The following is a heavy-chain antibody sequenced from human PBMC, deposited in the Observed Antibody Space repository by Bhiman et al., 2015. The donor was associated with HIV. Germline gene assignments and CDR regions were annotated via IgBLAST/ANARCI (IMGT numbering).Heavy chain of an antibody. J-gene: IGHJ6*02. CDR1: GFSFSIYG. CDR2: ISSSSSYI. Sequence: VHLVESGGGVVQPGGSLRLSCAASGFSFSIYGMHWVRQAPGKGLEWVSSISSSSSYIYYADSVKGRFTISRDNAKNSLYLQMNSLRAEDTGVYNCARDQAREVNGMDVWGQGTTVTVSS. CDR3: ARDQAREVNGMDV. V-gene: IGHV3-21*03. D-gene: IGHD3-10*01.